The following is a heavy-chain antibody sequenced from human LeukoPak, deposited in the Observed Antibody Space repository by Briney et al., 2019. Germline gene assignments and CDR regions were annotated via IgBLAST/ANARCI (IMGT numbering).Heavy chain of an antibody. D-gene: IGHD3-22*01. Sequence: SVKVSCKASGGTFSSYAINWVRQAPGEGLEWMGRIIPILGIANYAQKFQGRVTITADRSTSTAYMELSSLRSEDTAVYYCAAFFYDSSGYQTLYYFDYWGQGTLVTASS. V-gene: IGHV1-69*04. CDR1: GGTFSSYA. CDR3: AAFFYDSSGYQTLYYFDY. CDR2: IIPILGIA. J-gene: IGHJ4*02.